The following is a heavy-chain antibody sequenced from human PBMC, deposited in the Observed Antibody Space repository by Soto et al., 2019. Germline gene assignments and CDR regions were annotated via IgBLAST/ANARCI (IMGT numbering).Heavy chain of an antibody. Sequence: GGSLRLSCAASGFIFSSYWMHWVRQAPGKGLVWVSRINSDGSSTSYADSVKGRFTISRDNAKNTLYLQMNSLRAEDTAVYYCARELGSYYGSGSYYHYYYYYGMDVWGQGTTVTVSS. D-gene: IGHD3-10*01. J-gene: IGHJ6*02. CDR1: GFIFSSYW. CDR3: ARELGSYYGSGSYYHYYYYYGMDV. CDR2: INSDGSST. V-gene: IGHV3-74*01.